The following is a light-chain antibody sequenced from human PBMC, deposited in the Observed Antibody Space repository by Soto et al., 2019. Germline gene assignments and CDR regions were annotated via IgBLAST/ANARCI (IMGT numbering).Light chain of an antibody. V-gene: IGKV1-39*01. CDR1: QSISSY. CDR3: QHSYSTPAWT. CDR2: AAS. Sequence: DIQMTQSPSSLSASVGDRVTITCRASQSISSYLNWYQQKPGKAPKLLIYAASSLQSGVPSRFSGSGSGTDFTLTISSLQPEDFATNYCQHSYSTPAWTFGQGTKVEIK. J-gene: IGKJ1*01.